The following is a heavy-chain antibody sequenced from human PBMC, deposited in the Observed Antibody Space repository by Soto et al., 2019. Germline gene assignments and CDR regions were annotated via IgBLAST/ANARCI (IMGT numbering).Heavy chain of an antibody. CDR2: IYYIGST. J-gene: IGHJ4*02. CDR3: ARNGYSSGWYRTDVDY. V-gene: IGHV4-59*01. CDR1: GGSISSYY. Sequence: PSETLSLTCTVSGGSISSYYWSWIRQPPGKGLEWIGYIYYIGSTNYNPSLKSRVTISVDTSKNQFSLKLSSVTAADTAVYYCARNGYSSGWYRTDVDYWGQGTLVTVS. D-gene: IGHD6-19*01.